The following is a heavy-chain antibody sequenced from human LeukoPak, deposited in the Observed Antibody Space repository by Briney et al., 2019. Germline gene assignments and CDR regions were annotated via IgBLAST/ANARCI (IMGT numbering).Heavy chain of an antibody. CDR1: GYAFTGFY. D-gene: IGHD2-2*01. Sequence: AASVTVSCTTSGYAFTGFYIHWVRQAPGQGLEWMGRMKPKNGGANYSQRFQGRVTMTRDTSMNTAYMELSGLESDDTAIYYCARGGRDTSPYNWFDPWGQGTLVTVSS. V-gene: IGHV1-2*06. CDR2: MKPKNGGA. CDR3: ARGGRDTSPYNWFDP. J-gene: IGHJ5*02.